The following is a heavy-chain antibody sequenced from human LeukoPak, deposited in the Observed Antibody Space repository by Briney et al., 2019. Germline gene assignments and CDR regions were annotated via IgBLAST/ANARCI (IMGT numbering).Heavy chain of an antibody. CDR1: GFTFSDYG. CDR2: VLPDGRTK. V-gene: IGHV3-33*01. J-gene: IGHJ4*02. CDR3: VRDGDSSSWNFDY. Sequence: GRSLRLSCVASGFTFSDYGMHWVRQAPGKGLEWVAFVLPDGRTKYYADSVKGRFAISRDDSKNTVDLEMNSLRVEDTAVYYCVRDGDSSSWNFDYWGQGSLVTVSS. D-gene: IGHD6-13*01.